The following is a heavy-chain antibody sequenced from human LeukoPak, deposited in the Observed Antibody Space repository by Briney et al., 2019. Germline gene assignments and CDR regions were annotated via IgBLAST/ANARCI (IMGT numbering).Heavy chain of an antibody. CDR3: TTAGRTYYFDSSGYWNAFDI. J-gene: IGHJ3*02. D-gene: IGHD3-22*01. V-gene: IGHV3-15*01. CDR2: IKSKSDGGTT. Sequence: GGSLRVSCAASGFTFSNAWRSWVRQAPGKGLEWVGRIKSKSDGGTTDYAAPVKGRFTISRDYSKNTLNLQMNSLKTEDTAVYYCTTAGRTYYFDSSGYWNAFDIWGQGTMVTVSS. CDR1: GFTFSNAW.